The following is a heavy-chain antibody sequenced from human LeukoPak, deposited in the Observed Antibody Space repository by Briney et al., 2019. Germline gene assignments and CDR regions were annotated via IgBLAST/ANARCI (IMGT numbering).Heavy chain of an antibody. Sequence: ASVKVSCKASGFTFTDYYMHWVRQAPGQGLEWMGIINPSGAGTTYAQKFQGRVTMTRDTSTRTVYMELSSLRSEDTAVYYCAMSGGSSGAYYFDYWGQGTLVTVSS. J-gene: IGHJ4*02. CDR2: INPSGAGT. CDR3: AMSGGSSGAYYFDY. CDR1: GFTFTDYY. V-gene: IGHV1-46*01. D-gene: IGHD1-26*01.